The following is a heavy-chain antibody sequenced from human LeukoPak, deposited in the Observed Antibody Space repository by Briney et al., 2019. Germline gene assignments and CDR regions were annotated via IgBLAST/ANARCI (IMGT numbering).Heavy chain of an antibody. CDR2: VADYGSV. D-gene: IGHD3-22*01. CDR3: ARRRVTVIVVSTFDS. CDR1: GGSFTNYF. Sequence: SETLSLTCAVYGGSFTNYFWSWVRQSPGKGLEWIGEVADYGSVNYNPSLQSRVTISLDTSKDHFSLKVSSMTAADTAVYYCARRRVTVIVVSTFDSWGQGTLVTVSS. J-gene: IGHJ4*02. V-gene: IGHV4-34*01.